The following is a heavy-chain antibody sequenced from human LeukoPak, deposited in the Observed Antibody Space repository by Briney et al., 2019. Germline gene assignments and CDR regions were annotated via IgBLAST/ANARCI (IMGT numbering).Heavy chain of an antibody. CDR1: GFTFSSYW. V-gene: IGHV3-74*01. J-gene: IGHJ4*02. CDR3: AREIKIQGFRAFDY. CDR2: INTDGSTT. Sequence: GGSLRLSCTASGFTFSSYWMHWVRQAPGKGLVWVSRINTDGSTTNYADSVRGRFTISRDNAANTLYLQMNSLRVEDTAIYYCAREIKIQGFRAFDYWGQGTPVTVSS. D-gene: IGHD3-10*01.